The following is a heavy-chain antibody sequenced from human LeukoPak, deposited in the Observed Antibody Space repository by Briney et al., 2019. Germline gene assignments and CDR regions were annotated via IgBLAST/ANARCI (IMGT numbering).Heavy chain of an antibody. CDR1: GFTFSNFW. D-gene: IGHD3-3*02. V-gene: IGHV3-7*01. CDR3: ARHFSTYSYGLDV. J-gene: IGHJ6*02. Sequence: HPGGSLRLSCAASGFTFSNFWVSWVRQAPGKGLEWVANTNPDGSAKYYVDSVKGRLPISRDNAENSLYLQMNSLRPEDTAVYYCARHFSTYSYGLDVWGQGTTVTVSS. CDR2: TNPDGSAK.